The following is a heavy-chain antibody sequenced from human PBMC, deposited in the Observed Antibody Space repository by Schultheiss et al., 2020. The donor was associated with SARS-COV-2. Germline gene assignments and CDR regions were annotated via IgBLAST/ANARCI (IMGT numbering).Heavy chain of an antibody. Sequence: SVKVSCKASGGTFSSYAISWVRQAPGQGLEWMGGIIPIFGTANYAQKFQGRVTMTRDTSASTAYMELSSLRSEDTAVYYCARAGLIVGADYYYYGMDVWGQGTTVTVSS. CDR3: ARAGLIVGADYYYYGMDV. D-gene: IGHD1-26*01. V-gene: IGHV1-69*05. J-gene: IGHJ6*02. CDR1: GGTFSSYA. CDR2: IIPIFGTA.